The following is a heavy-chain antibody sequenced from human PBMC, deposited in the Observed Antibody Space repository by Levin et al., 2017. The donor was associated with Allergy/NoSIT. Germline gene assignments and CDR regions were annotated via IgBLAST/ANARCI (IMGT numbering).Heavy chain of an antibody. Sequence: GESLKISCKASGYTLTNHYMHWVRQAPGKGLEWMGMISPSGSSTSDAQKFQGRVTMTRDTSTSTVYMELSSLRSEDTAVYFCARGGDITGFYPPFKNWGQGSLVTVSS. CDR2: ISPSGSST. D-gene: IGHD3-22*01. J-gene: IGHJ4*02. CDR3: ARGGDITGFYPPFKN. CDR1: GYTLTNHY. V-gene: IGHV1-46*01.